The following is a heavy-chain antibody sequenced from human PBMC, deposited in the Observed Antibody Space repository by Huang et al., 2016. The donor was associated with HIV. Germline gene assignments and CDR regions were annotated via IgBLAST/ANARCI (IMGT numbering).Heavy chain of an antibody. V-gene: IGHV3-74*01. CDR3: ARAGGFEI. D-gene: IGHD2-15*01. Sequence: EEHLVESGGGLVQPGGSVRLSCEASGFKFSNYWMQWVRQAPGKGLRWGSRSKIDWRTTDYADSVKGRFTISRDNAKNTLYLQMSSLTAEDTAIYYCARAGGFEIWGQGTVVTVSS. J-gene: IGHJ3*02. CDR1: GFKFSNYW. CDR2: SKIDWRTT.